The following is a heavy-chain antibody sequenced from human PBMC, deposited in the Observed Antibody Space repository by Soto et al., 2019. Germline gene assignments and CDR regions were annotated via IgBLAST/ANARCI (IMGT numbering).Heavy chain of an antibody. CDR3: ARDAPYPQGRWLNLDL. D-gene: IGHD3-10*01. CDR2: ISYDGSDK. Sequence: GGSLRLSCRVSGFTFNNSGMHWVRQAPGKGLEWMAVISYDGSDKYYADSVKGRVIISRDNSKNTLNLEMNSLRAEDTALYYCARDAPYPQGRWLNLDLWGQGTLVTVSS. CDR1: GFTFNNSG. V-gene: IGHV3-30*03. J-gene: IGHJ5*02.